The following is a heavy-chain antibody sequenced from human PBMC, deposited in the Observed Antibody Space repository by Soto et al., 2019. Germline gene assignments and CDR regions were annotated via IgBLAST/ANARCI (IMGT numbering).Heavy chain of an antibody. CDR1: GGTFSDYS. CDR3: AKVRPPPGRDCIRISCSYYYNYGMDV. V-gene: IGHV1-69*12. D-gene: IGHD2-2*01. CDR2: IIPFFGTT. Sequence: QVQLVQSGAEAKKPGSAVKVSCKASGGTFSDYSISWVRQAPGQGLEWMGGIIPFFGTTNYAQRFQDRITITADESTATVDMELSSLKSEDTAVYYGAKVRPPPGRDCIRISCSYYYNYGMDVWGQGTTVTVSS. J-gene: IGHJ6*02.